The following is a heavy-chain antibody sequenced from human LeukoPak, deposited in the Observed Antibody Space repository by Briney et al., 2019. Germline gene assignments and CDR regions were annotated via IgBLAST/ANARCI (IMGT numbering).Heavy chain of an antibody. V-gene: IGHV4-38-2*02. Sequence: KPSETLSLTCTVSAYSINNGYFWGWIRQPPGKGLEWIGSIYDSGSTYYNPSLKSRVTISIDTSKNQFSLKLSSVTAADTAVYYCARVWVYYGSGSYLPPGYMDVWGKGTTVTVSS. D-gene: IGHD3-10*01. J-gene: IGHJ6*03. CDR3: ARVWVYYGSGSYLPPGYMDV. CDR2: IYDSGST. CDR1: AYSINNGYF.